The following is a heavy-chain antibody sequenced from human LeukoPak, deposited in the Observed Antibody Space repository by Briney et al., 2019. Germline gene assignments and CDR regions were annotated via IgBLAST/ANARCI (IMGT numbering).Heavy chain of an antibody. J-gene: IGHJ3*02. CDR2: ISYDGSNK. D-gene: IGHD2-2*01. V-gene: IGHV3-30-3*01. CDR3: ARERELGYCSSTSCPRAAFDI. CDR1: GFTFSSYA. Sequence: PGGSLRLSCAASGFTFSSYAMHWVRQAPGKGLEWVAVISYDGSNKYYADSVKGRFTISRDNSKNTLYLQMNSLRAEDTAVYYCARERELGYCSSTSCPRAAFDIWGQGTMVTVSS.